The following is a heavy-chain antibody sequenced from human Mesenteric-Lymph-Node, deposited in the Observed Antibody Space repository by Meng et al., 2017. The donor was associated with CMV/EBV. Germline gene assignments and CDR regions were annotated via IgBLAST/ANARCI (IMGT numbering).Heavy chain of an antibody. J-gene: IGHJ4*02. Sequence: SLKISCAASGFTFDDYAMHWVRQAPGKGLEWVSGISWNSGSIGYADSVKGRFTISRDNAKNSLYLQMDSLRAEDTASYYCAKERGIGNSAYFDYWGQGTLVTVSS. CDR3: AKERGIGNSAYFDY. CDR2: ISWNSGSI. CDR1: GFTFDDYA. V-gene: IGHV3-9*01. D-gene: IGHD3-16*01.